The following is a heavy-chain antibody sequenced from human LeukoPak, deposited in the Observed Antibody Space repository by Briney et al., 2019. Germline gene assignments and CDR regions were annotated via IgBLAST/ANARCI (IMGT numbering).Heavy chain of an antibody. CDR1: GFTFSDYY. D-gene: IGHD4-23*01. J-gene: IGHJ4*02. CDR3: AKGWEHYFDY. V-gene: IGHV3-23*01. CDR2: IGGSGGDE. Sequence: GGSLRLSCAASGFTFSDYYMSWIRQSPGKGLEWLSYIGGSGGDEHYADSVKGRFTISRDNSKNTLYLQMNSLRAEDTAVYYCAKGWEHYFDYWGQGTLVTVSS.